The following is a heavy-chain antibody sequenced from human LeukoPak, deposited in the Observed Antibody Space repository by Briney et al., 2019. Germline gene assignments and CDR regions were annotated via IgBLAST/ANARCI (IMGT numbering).Heavy chain of an antibody. CDR2: INWNGGST. CDR3: ARDRSYGSFDF. V-gene: IGHV3-20*01. D-gene: IGHD5-18*01. J-gene: IGHJ4*02. CDR1: GFTFDDHG. Sequence: GGSLRLSCAASGFTFDDHGMNWVRQAPGKGLEWVSGINWNGGSTFYADSVKGRFTISRDNAKNALYLQMNSLTAEDTALYHCARDRSYGSFDFWGQGTLVAVSS.